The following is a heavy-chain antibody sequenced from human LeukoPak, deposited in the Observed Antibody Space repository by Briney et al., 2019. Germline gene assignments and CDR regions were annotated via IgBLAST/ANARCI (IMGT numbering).Heavy chain of an antibody. CDR1: GYTFTSYA. CDR3: ASFSPTTVTFDY. D-gene: IGHD2-21*02. J-gene: IGHJ4*02. CDR2: INAGNGNT. V-gene: IGHV1-3*01. Sequence: ASVKVSCKASGYTFTSYAMHWVRQAPGQRLEWMGWINAGNGNTKYSQEFQGRVTITRDTSASTAYMELSSLRSDDTAVYYCASFSPTTVTFDYWGQGTLVTVSS.